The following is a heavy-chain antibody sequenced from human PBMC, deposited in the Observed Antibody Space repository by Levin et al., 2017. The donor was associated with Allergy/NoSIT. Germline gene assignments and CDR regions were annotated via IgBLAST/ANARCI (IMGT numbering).Heavy chain of an antibody. V-gene: IGHV3-23*01. D-gene: IGHD3-16*01. Sequence: GESLKISCAASGFTFSSYAMSWVRQAPGKGLEWVSAISGSGGSTYYADSVKGRFTISRDNSKNTLYLQMNSLRAEDTAVYYCAKDLGLVYVWYYFDYWGQGTLVTVSS. CDR2: ISGSGGST. CDR1: GFTFSSYA. CDR3: AKDLGLVYVWYYFDY. J-gene: IGHJ4*02.